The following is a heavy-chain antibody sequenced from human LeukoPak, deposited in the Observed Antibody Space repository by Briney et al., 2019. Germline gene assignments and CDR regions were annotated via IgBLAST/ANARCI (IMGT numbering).Heavy chain of an antibody. CDR2: INHSGST. D-gene: IGHD6-19*01. CDR3: ARRLSRSGSGPLDF. CDR1: GGSPCCYN. V-gene: IGHV4-34*01. Sequence: SETLSLTCAVYGGSPCCYNWSSIRQPPGKGLEWIGEINHSGSTNYNPSLKSRVTISVDTSKIQFSLKLSSVTAADTAVYYCARRLSRSGSGPLDFWGQGTLVTVSS. J-gene: IGHJ4*02.